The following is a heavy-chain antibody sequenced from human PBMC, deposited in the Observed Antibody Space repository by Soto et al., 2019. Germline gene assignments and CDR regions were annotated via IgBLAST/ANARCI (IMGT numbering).Heavy chain of an antibody. CDR2: IYSGGST. CDR3: AQRPPKSHLQLPSRQEYYYYMDV. CDR1: GFTVSSNY. J-gene: IGHJ6*03. D-gene: IGHD2-2*01. Sequence: GGSLRLSCAASGFTVSSNYMSWVRQAPGKGLEWVSVIYSGGSTYYADSVKGRFTISRDNSKNTLYLQMNSLRAEDTAVYYCAQRPPKSHLQLPSRQEYYYYMDVWGKGTTVTVSS. V-gene: IGHV3-66*01.